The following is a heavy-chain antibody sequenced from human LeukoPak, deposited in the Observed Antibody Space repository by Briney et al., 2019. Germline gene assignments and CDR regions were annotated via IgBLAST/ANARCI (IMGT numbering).Heavy chain of an antibody. Sequence: PSETLSLTCTVSGGSISSYYWSGIRQPPGKGLEWIGYIYYSGSTNYNPSLKSRVTISADTSKNQFSLKLSSVTAADTAVYYCARGNERHGGPPFDYWGQGTLVTVSS. J-gene: IGHJ4*02. CDR2: IYYSGST. V-gene: IGHV4-59*01. CDR3: ARGNERHGGPPFDY. CDR1: GGSISSYY. D-gene: IGHD2-15*01.